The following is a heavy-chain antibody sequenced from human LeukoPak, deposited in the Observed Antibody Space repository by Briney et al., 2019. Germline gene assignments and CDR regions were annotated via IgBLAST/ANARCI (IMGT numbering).Heavy chain of an antibody. D-gene: IGHD5-12*01. CDR2: ISWNSGSI. J-gene: IGHJ4*02. CDR3: AKDIVATIPGPFDY. Sequence: GGSLRLSCAASGFTFDDYAMHWVRQAPGKGLEWVSGISWNSGSIGYADSVKGRFTIPRDNAKNSLYLQMNSLRAEDTALYYCAKDIVATIPGPFDYWGQGTLVTVSS. CDR1: GFTFDDYA. V-gene: IGHV3-9*01.